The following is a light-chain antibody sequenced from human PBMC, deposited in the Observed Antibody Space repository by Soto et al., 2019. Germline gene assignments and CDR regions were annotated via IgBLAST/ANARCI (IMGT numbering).Light chain of an antibody. J-gene: IGLJ3*02. CDR3: QSYDSNDLWA. CDR1: SGSIATDY. Sequence: NFMLTQPHSVSESPGKTVTISCTRSSGSIATDYVQWFHQRPGSAPTTVIYEDNQRPSGVPDRFSGSIDISSNSASLTISGLNTEDEGYYYCQSYDSNDLWAFGGGTKLTVL. V-gene: IGLV6-57*03. CDR2: EDN.